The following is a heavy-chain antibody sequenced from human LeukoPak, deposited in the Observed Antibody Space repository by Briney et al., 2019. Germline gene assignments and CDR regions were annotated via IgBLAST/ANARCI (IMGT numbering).Heavy chain of an antibody. Sequence: GGSLRRSCAASGFTFSDYWMHWVRQAPGKGLEYVSAITGTGDYTYYANSVKGAFTISRDNSKNTLYLQMGSLRAEDMAVYYCARAKVGAWAFDIWGQGTMVSVSA. CDR1: GFTFSDYW. J-gene: IGHJ3*02. CDR2: ITGTGDYT. CDR3: ARAKVGAWAFDI. D-gene: IGHD1-26*01. V-gene: IGHV3-64*01.